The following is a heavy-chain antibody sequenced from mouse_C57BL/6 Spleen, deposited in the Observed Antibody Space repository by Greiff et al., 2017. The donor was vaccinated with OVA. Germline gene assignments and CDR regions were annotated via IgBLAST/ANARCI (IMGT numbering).Heavy chain of an antibody. V-gene: IGHV2-3*01. D-gene: IGHD1-1*01. Sequence: VMLVESGPGLVAPSQSLSITCTVSGFSLTSYGVSWVRQPPGKGLEWLGVIWGDGSTNYHSALISRLSISKDNSKSQVFLKLNSLQTDDTATYYCAKIPIYYYGSSRLYYFDYWGQGTTLTVSS. J-gene: IGHJ2*01. CDR1: GFSLTSYG. CDR3: AKIPIYYYGSSRLYYFDY. CDR2: IWGDGST.